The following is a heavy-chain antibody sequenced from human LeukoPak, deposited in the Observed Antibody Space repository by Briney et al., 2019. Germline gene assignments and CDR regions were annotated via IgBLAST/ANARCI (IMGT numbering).Heavy chain of an antibody. J-gene: IGHJ4*02. CDR1: GFTFSSYA. D-gene: IGHD6-13*01. V-gene: IGHV3-23*01. CDR3: AILYSSSWYVGY. Sequence: GGSLKLSCAASGFTFSSYAMSWVRQAPGKGLEWVSGISGSGGSTYYADSVKGRFTITRDNSKNTLYLQMNSLRAEDTAVYYCAILYSSSWYVGYWGQGTLVTVSS. CDR2: ISGSGGST.